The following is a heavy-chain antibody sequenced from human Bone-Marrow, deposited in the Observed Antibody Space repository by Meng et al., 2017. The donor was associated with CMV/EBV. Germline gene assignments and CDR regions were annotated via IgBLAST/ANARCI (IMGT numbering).Heavy chain of an antibody. CDR2: INHSGST. CDR1: GGSISSSSYY. Sequence: SETLSLTCTVSGGSISSSSYYWGWIRQPPGKGLEWIGGINHSGSTNYNPSLKSRVTISVDTSKNQFSLKLSSVTAADTAVYYCARAEGRRDGYHRPFFDYWGQGTLVTVSS. CDR3: ARAEGRRDGYHRPFFDY. J-gene: IGHJ4*02. V-gene: IGHV4-39*07. D-gene: IGHD5-24*01.